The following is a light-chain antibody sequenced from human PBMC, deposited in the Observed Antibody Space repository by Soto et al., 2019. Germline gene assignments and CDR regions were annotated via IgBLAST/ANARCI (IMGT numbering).Light chain of an antibody. Sequence: QSALTQPASVSGSPGQSITISCTGTSSDVGAYNYVSWYQQHPGKAPKLMIYDVSFRPSGVSSRFSGSKSGNTASLTISGLQAEDEADYYCSSYTSSSTLVFGGGTKLTAL. CDR2: DVS. V-gene: IGLV2-14*03. CDR1: SSDVGAYNY. J-gene: IGLJ2*01. CDR3: SSYTSSSTLV.